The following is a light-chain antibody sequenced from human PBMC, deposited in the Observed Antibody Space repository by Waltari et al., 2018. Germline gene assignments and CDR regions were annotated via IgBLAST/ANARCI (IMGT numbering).Light chain of an antibody. V-gene: IGLV3-21*04. CDR2: YES. J-gene: IGLJ2*01. Sequence: SYVVTQSPSVSVAPGETARITCGGANIGSKSVHWYQQRPGQAPVLVISYESARPSGIPERFSGSNSGDTATLTISWVEAEDEADYYYLVWHSTIDHQGVFGGGTKLTVL. CDR1: NIGSKS. CDR3: LVWHSTIDHQGV.